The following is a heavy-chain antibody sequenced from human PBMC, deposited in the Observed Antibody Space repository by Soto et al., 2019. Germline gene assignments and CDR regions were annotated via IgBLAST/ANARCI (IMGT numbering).Heavy chain of an antibody. CDR1: GGSISSGGYY. J-gene: IGHJ6*02. CDR3: ARGGASVTTVTHYYYYGMDV. CDR2: IYYSGST. D-gene: IGHD4-4*01. Sequence: QVQLQESGPGLVKPSQTLSLTCTVSGGSISSGGYYWSWIRQHPGKGLEWIGYIYYSGSTYYNPSLKSRVTISVDTSKNQFSLKLSSVTAADTAVYYCARGGASVTTVTHYYYYGMDVWGQGTTVTVSS. V-gene: IGHV4-31*03.